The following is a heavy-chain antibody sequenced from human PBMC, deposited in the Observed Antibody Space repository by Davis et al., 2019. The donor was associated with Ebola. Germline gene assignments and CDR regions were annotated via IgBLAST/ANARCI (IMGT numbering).Heavy chain of an antibody. CDR3: AADWYSSAPDV. CDR2: INPNSGGT. Sequence: ASVKVSCKASGYTFTGYYMHWVRQAPGQGLEWMGWINPNSGGTNYAQKFQERVTITRDMSTSTAYMELSSLRSEDTAVYYCAADWYSSAPDVWGQGTTVTVSS. D-gene: IGHD6-25*01. J-gene: IGHJ6*02. V-gene: IGHV1-2*02. CDR1: GYTFTGYY.